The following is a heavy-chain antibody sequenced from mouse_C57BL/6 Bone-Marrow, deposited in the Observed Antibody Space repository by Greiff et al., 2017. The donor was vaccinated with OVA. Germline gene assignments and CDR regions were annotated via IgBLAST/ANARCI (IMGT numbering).Heavy chain of an antibody. Sequence: VQLQQSGAELVRPGASVKLSCTASGFNITDDYMHWVKQRPEQGLEWIGWIDPENGDTEYASKFQGKATITVDTSSNTAYLQLSSLTSEDTAVYYCTSYGNGDYWGQGTTLTVSA. D-gene: IGHD2-1*01. J-gene: IGHJ2*01. CDR3: TSYGNGDY. V-gene: IGHV14-4*01. CDR2: IDPENGDT. CDR1: GFNITDDY.